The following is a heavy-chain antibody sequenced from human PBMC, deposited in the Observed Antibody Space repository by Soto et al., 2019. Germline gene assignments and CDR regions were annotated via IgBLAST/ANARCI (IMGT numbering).Heavy chain of an antibody. CDR3: AGLAMVRGGVYYYYGMDV. CDR1: GGSFSGYY. Sequence: QVQLQQWGAGLLKPSETLSLTCAVYGGSFSGYYWSWIRQPPGKGLEWIGEINHSGSTNYNPSLKSRVTIAVDTPKNQFSLKLSAVTAADTAVYYCAGLAMVRGGVYYYYGMDVWGQGTTVTVSS. D-gene: IGHD3-10*01. V-gene: IGHV4-34*01. CDR2: INHSGST. J-gene: IGHJ6*02.